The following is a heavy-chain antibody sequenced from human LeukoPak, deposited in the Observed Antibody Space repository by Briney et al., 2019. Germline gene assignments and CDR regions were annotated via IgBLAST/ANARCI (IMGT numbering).Heavy chain of an antibody. Sequence: SETLSLTCTVSGGSMSSYYWSWIRQPPGKGLEWIGYIYYGGSTNYNPSLKSRVTISVDTSKNQFSLKLSSVTAADTAVYYCARDLRSSWSLDYWGQGTLVTVSS. D-gene: IGHD6-6*01. CDR1: GGSMSSYY. V-gene: IGHV4-59*01. CDR2: IYYGGST. J-gene: IGHJ4*02. CDR3: ARDLRSSWSLDY.